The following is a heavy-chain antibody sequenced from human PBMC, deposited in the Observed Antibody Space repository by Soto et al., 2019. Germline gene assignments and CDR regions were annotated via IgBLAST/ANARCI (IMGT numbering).Heavy chain of an antibody. J-gene: IGHJ4*02. V-gene: IGHV1-18*01. CDR3: ARGQGENGYDLQIDH. CDR2: ISAFNGKT. CDR1: GYTFPNYG. Sequence: ASVKVSCKASGYTFPNYGINWVRQAPGQGLEWMGWISAFNGKTIYAQRFQGRVTMTTETSARTAYMDLRSLESDDTAVYYCARGQGENGYDLQIDHWGQGTLVTVSS. D-gene: IGHD5-12*01.